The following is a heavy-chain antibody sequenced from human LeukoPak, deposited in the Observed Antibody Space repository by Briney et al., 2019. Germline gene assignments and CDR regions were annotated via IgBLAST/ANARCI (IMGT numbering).Heavy chain of an antibody. V-gene: IGHV4-30-4*08. Sequence: SETLSLTCTVSGGSISSGDYYWSWIRQPPGKGLEWIGYIYYSGRTYYHPSHKSRVTISVDTSKNQFSLKLSSVTAADTAVYYCAIGYMDVWGKGTTVTVSS. J-gene: IGHJ6*03. CDR2: IYYSGRT. CDR1: GGSISSGDYY. CDR3: AIGYMDV.